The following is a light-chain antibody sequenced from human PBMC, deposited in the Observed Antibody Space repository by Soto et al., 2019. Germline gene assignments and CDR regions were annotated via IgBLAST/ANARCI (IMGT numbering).Light chain of an antibody. CDR3: QQFSRYPLT. CDR2: DAS. CDR1: QTVRNNY. J-gene: IGKJ4*01. Sequence: EFVLTQSPGTLSLSPGERATLSCRASQTVRNNYLAWYQQKPGQAPRLLIYDASSRATGIPDRFSGGRSGTDFTLTISRLEPEDFAVYYCQQFSRYPLTFGGGTKVEIK. V-gene: IGKV3-20*01.